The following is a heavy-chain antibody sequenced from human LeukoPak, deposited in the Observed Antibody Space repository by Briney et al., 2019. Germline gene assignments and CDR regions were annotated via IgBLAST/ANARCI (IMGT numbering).Heavy chain of an antibody. V-gene: IGHV3-48*01. Sequence: GSLRLSCAASGFTFSSYSMNWVRQAPGKGLECVSYISSSSSTIYYADSVEGRFTISRDNAKNSLYLQMNSLRAEDTAVYYCATFTIFGVVPSSWGQGTLVTVSS. CDR3: ATFTIFGVVPSS. CDR2: ISSSSSTI. CDR1: GFTFSSYS. J-gene: IGHJ5*02. D-gene: IGHD3-3*01.